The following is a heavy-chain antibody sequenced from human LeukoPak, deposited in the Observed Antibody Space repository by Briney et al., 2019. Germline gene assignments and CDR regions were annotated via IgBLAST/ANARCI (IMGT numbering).Heavy chain of an antibody. Sequence: TGGSLRLSCAASGFTFSSYAMHWVRQAPGKGLEWVAVISYDGSNKYYADSVKGRFTISRDNSKNTLYLQMNSPRAEDTAVYYCARSTRYCSSTSCYTGRYYFDYWGQGTLVTVSS. V-gene: IGHV3-30-3*01. D-gene: IGHD2-2*02. CDR2: ISYDGSNK. CDR1: GFTFSSYA. J-gene: IGHJ4*02. CDR3: ARSTRYCSSTSCYTGRYYFDY.